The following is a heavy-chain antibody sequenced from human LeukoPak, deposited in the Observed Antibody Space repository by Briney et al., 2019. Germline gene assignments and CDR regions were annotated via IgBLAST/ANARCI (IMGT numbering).Heavy chain of an antibody. CDR1: GGSISSYY. V-gene: IGHV4-59*01. Sequence: SETLSLTCTVSGGSISSYYWSWIRQPPGKGLEWIGYIYYSGSTNYNLSLKSRVTISVDTSKNQFSLKLSSVTAADTAVYYCAREGGYARSFDYWGQGTLVTVSS. D-gene: IGHD5-12*01. CDR3: AREGGYARSFDY. J-gene: IGHJ4*02. CDR2: IYYSGST.